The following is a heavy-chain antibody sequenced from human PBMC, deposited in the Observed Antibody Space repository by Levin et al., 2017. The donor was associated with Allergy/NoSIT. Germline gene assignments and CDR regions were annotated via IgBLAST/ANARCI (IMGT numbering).Heavy chain of an antibody. J-gene: IGHJ3*02. CDR1: GFTFTTYA. CDR3: AKSNDASGRYSHAFEI. V-gene: IGHV3-23*01. CDR2: ISASGGTT. D-gene: IGHD5-12*01. Sequence: PGGSLRLSCAASGFTFTTYAMIWVRQAPGKGLEWVSSISASGGTTHYADSVKGRFTISRDNSRNTLSLQMNSLRVEDTAVYHCAKSNDASGRYSHAFEIWGQGTMATVSS.